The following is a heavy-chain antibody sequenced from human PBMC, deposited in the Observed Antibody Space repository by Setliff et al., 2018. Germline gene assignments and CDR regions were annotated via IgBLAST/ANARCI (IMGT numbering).Heavy chain of an antibody. V-gene: IGHV4-4*07. CDR1: GGSISNYY. D-gene: IGHD1-26*01. CDR3: ARKGISALSGAFDM. Sequence: SETLSLTCTVSGGSISNYYWSWIRQPAGKGLKWIGRIYTSGSTNYNPSLKSRVTMSVDTSKNQFSLKLSSVTAADTAVYYCARKGISALSGAFDMWGQGTMVT. J-gene: IGHJ3*02. CDR2: IYTSGST.